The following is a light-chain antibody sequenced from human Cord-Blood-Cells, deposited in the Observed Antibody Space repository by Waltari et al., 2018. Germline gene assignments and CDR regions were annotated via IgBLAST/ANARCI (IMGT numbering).Light chain of an antibody. CDR1: SSDVGGYNY. CDR3: SSYTSSSTWV. Sequence: QSALTQPASVSGSPGQSITISCTGTSSDVGGYNYVSWYQQHPGKAPKLMIYDVSNRPAGVSNRCSGSKSGNMASLSSSGLQAEDEADYYCSSYTSSSTWVFGGGTKLTVL. V-gene: IGLV2-14*03. CDR2: DVS. J-gene: IGLJ3*02.